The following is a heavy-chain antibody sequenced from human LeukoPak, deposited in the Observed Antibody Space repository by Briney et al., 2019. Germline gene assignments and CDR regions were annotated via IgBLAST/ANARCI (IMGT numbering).Heavy chain of an antibody. CDR1: GFTFSSYG. CDR3: ARDAGYYYGSGSYYSDY. D-gene: IGHD3-10*01. V-gene: IGHV3-33*01. J-gene: IGHJ4*02. CDR2: IWYDGSNK. Sequence: GGSLRLSCAASGFTFSSYGMHWVRQAPGKGLEWVAVIWYDGSNKYYADSVKGRFTISRDNSKNTLYLQMNSLRAEDTAVYYCARDAGYYYGSGSYYSDYWGQGTLVTVSS.